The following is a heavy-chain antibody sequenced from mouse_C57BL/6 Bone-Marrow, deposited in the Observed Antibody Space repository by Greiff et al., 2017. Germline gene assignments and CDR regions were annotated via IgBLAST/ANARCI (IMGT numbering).Heavy chain of an antibody. J-gene: IGHJ2*01. D-gene: IGHD1-1*01. CDR2: IHPNSGST. CDR3: ARFGYYYGGNY. V-gene: IGHV1-64*01. Sequence: PGQGLEWIGIIHPNSGSTNYNEKFKSKATLTVDKSSSTAYMQLSSLTSEDSAVYYCARFGYYYGGNYWGQGTTLTVSS.